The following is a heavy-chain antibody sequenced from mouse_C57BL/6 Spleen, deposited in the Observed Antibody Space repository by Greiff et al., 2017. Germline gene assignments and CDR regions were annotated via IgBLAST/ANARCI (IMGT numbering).Heavy chain of an antibody. CDR1: GYTFTSYW. CDR3: ARWRSGSSRFDY. D-gene: IGHD1-1*01. V-gene: IGHV1-69*01. J-gene: IGHJ2*01. CDR2: IDPSDSYT. Sequence: QVQLKQPGAELVMPGASVKLSCKASGYTFTSYWMHWVKQRPGQGLEWIGEIDPSDSYTNYNQKFKGKSTLTVDKSSSTAYMQLSSLTSEDSAVYYCARWRSGSSRFDYWGQGTTLTVSS.